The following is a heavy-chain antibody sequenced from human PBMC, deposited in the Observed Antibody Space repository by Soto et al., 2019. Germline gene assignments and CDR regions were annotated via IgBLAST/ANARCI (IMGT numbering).Heavy chain of an antibody. Sequence: QVQLVQSGAEVKKAGSSVKVSCKTSGGTLSTNAISWVRQAPGQGLEWMGAIIPMFGSPKYAQKFQGRVTITSDNPTSTIYMEMLSLTSADTAVYYCARGGFVAGLYNALDAWCQGTTVAVSS. D-gene: IGHD6-19*01. CDR3: ARGGFVAGLYNALDA. J-gene: IGHJ6*02. CDR2: IIPMFGSP. V-gene: IGHV1-69*06. CDR1: GGTLSTNA.